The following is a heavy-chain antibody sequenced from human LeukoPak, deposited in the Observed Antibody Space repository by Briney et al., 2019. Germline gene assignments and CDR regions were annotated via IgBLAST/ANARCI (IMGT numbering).Heavy chain of an antibody. D-gene: IGHD5-18*01. CDR3: ARINVDTPYYYYMDV. Sequence: SETLSLTCTVSGGSISTYYWSWIRQPPGKGLEWIGYIYYSGSTNYNPSLKSRVTISVDTSKNQFSLKLSSVTAADTAVYYCARINVDTPYYYYMDVWGKGTTVTVSS. CDR1: GGSISTYY. V-gene: IGHV4-59*01. CDR2: IYYSGST. J-gene: IGHJ6*03.